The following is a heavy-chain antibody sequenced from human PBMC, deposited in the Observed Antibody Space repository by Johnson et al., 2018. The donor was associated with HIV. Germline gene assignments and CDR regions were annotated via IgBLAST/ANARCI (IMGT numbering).Heavy chain of an antibody. CDR1: GFTFSSYG. V-gene: IGHV3-30*03. J-gene: IGHJ3*02. CDR3: ARQVYCSSTSCSSAFDI. CDR2: ISYDGSNK. D-gene: IGHD2-2*01. Sequence: QVQLVESGGGLVQPGGSLRLSCAASGFTFSSYGMNWVRQAPGKGLEWVAVISYDGSNKYYADSVKGRFTISRDNSKNTLYLQMNSLRAGDTAVYYCARQVYCSSTSCSSAFDIWGQGTVDTVSS.